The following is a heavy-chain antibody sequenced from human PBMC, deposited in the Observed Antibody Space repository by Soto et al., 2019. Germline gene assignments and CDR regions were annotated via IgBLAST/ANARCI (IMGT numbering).Heavy chain of an antibody. CDR2: ISAYNGNT. D-gene: IGHD3-3*01. Sequence: ASVKVSCKASGYTFTSYGISWVRQAPGQGLEWMGWISAYNGNTNYAQKLQGRVTMTTDTSTSTAYVELRSLRSDDTAVYYCARGIPSLRFLEWLLFDYWGQGTLVTVSS. V-gene: IGHV1-18*04. J-gene: IGHJ4*02. CDR3: ARGIPSLRFLEWLLFDY. CDR1: GYTFTSYG.